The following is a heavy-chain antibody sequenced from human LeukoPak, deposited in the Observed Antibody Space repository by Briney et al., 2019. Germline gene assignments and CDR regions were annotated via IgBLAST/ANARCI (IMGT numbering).Heavy chain of an antibody. CDR2: ISSDGSRV. Sequence: GGSLRLSCAASGFTFSDYWMHWVRQAPGKGLVWVSRISSDGSRVTYADSVKGRFTISRDNAKNTLYLQMNSLRAEDTAVYYCARARGLGYGDYVRWFDPWGQGTLVTVSS. CDR3: ARARGLGYGDYVRWFDP. D-gene: IGHD4-17*01. V-gene: IGHV3-74*01. CDR1: GFTFSDYW. J-gene: IGHJ5*02.